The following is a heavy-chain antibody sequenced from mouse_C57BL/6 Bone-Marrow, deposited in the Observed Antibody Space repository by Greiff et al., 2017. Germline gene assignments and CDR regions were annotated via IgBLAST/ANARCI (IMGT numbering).Heavy chain of an antibody. Sequence: QVQLQQSGAELVRPGASLTLSCKASGYTFTDYEMHWVKQTPVHGLEWIGAIEPETGGTAYNQKFKGKAILTADKSSSTAYMELRSLTSEDSAVYYCTIYGNGFAYWGQGTLVTVSA. CDR1: GYTFTDYE. V-gene: IGHV1-15*01. CDR3: TIYGNGFAY. D-gene: IGHD2-1*01. CDR2: IEPETGGT. J-gene: IGHJ3*01.